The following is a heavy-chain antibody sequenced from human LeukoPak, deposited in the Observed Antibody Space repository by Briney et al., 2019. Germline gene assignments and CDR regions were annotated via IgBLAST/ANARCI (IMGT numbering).Heavy chain of an antibody. CDR1: EHTFTSYD. J-gene: IGHJ5*02. CDR2: MNPNSGNT. Sequence: GASVKVSCKASEHTFTSYDINWVRQATGQGLEWMGWMNPNSGNTGYAQKFQGRVTITRNTSISTAYMELSSLRSEDTAVYYCARKCRSSSWYNRSWFDPWGQGTLVTVSS. D-gene: IGHD6-13*01. CDR3: ARKCRSSSWYNRSWFDP. V-gene: IGHV1-8*03.